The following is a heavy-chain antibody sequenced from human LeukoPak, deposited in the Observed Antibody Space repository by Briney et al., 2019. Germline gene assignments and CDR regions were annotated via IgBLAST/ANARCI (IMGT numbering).Heavy chain of an antibody. CDR1: GFSVSGKF. Sequence: PGGSLRLSCAASGFSVSGKFMSWVRQAPGKGLEWVSIIHYDGKIRYAGSVGGRFTIYRDDSENTLFLQMNSLRVDDTAIYYCARDMGGCLAYWGQGTLVTVSS. CDR3: ARDMGGCLAY. D-gene: IGHD2-15*01. CDR2: IHYDGKI. J-gene: IGHJ4*02. V-gene: IGHV3-53*01.